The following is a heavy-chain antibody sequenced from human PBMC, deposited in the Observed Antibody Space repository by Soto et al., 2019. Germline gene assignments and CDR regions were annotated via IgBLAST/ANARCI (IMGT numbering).Heavy chain of an antibody. J-gene: IGHJ4*02. D-gene: IGHD6-6*01. CDR3: ARDDDSSSQFDY. Sequence: GGSLRLSCAASGFTFSSYEMNWVRQAPGKGLEWVSYISISGSTKYYADSVKGRFTISRDNAKNSLYLQMNSLRAEDTAVYYCARDDDSSSQFDYWGQGTLVTVSS. CDR1: GFTFSSYE. CDR2: ISISGSTK. V-gene: IGHV3-48*03.